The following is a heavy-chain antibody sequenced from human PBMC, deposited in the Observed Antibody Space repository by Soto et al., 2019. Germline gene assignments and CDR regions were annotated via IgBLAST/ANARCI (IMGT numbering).Heavy chain of an antibody. CDR1: GYTFTSYG. J-gene: IGHJ5*02. CDR2: ISAYNGNT. CDR3: ARLYDFWSGSPLFPYNWFDP. V-gene: IGHV1-18*04. Sequence: QVQLVQSGAEVKKPGASVKVSCKASGYTFTSYGISWVRQAPGQGLEWMGWISAYNGNTNYAQKFQGRVTMTRDTSISTAYMELSRLRSDDTAVYYCARLYDFWSGSPLFPYNWFDPWGQGTLVTVSS. D-gene: IGHD3-3*01.